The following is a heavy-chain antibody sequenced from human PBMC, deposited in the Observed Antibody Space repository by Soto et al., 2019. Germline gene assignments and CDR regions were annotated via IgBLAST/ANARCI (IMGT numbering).Heavy chain of an antibody. J-gene: IGHJ4*02. CDR2: ISSNGGST. D-gene: IGHD3-22*01. Sequence: GGSLRLSCSASGFTFSSYAMHWVRQAPGKGLEYVSAISSNGGSTYYADSVKGRFTISRDNSKNTLYLQMSSLRAEDTAVYYCVKDRPTYSYDTSGYYLVPINDYSAQATLVPAS. V-gene: IGHV3-64D*06. CDR1: GFTFSSYA. CDR3: VKDRPTYSYDTSGYYLVPINDY.